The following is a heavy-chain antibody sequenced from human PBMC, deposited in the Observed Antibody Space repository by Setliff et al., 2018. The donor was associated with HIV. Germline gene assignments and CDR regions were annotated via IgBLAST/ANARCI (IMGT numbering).Heavy chain of an antibody. V-gene: IGHV3-20*04. CDR2: ITWNGYTT. Sequence: PGGSLRLSCAASGFTFSSAWMGWVRQVPGKGLEWVSGITWNGYTTDYADSVKGRFTISRDNRNKFLYLQMNSLSAEDTALYYCARGQTMYGVVIYDAFNVWGHGTMVTVSS. CDR3: ARGQTMYGVVIYDAFNV. J-gene: IGHJ3*01. D-gene: IGHD3-3*01. CDR1: GFTFSSAW.